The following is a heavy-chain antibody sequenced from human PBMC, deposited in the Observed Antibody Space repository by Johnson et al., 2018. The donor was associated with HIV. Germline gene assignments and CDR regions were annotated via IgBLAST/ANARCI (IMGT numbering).Heavy chain of an antibody. CDR2: ISSSGSRT. CDR3: ATAARLFDAFDI. Sequence: VQLVESGGGVVQPGRSLRLSCAASGFTFSDYYMSWIRQAPGKGLEWVSYISSSGSRTNYADSVKGRFTISRDNSKNTLYLQMNSLRAEDTAVYYCATAARLFDAFDIWGQGTMVTVSS. D-gene: IGHD6-6*01. J-gene: IGHJ3*02. V-gene: IGHV3-11*05. CDR1: GFTFSDYY.